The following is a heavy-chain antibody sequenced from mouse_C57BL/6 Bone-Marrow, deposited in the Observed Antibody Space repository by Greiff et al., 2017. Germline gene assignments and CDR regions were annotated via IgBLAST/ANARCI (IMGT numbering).Heavy chain of an antibody. Sequence: QVQLQQPGAELVMPGASVKLSCKASGYTFTSYWMHWVKQRPGQGLEWIGEIDPSDSYTNYNQKFKGKSTLTVDKSSSTAYMQLSSLTSEDSAVYYGARDYGYDVGAWFAYWGQGTLVTVSA. CDR2: IDPSDSYT. CDR1: GYTFTSYW. CDR3: ARDYGYDVGAWFAY. V-gene: IGHV1-69*01. J-gene: IGHJ3*01. D-gene: IGHD2-2*01.